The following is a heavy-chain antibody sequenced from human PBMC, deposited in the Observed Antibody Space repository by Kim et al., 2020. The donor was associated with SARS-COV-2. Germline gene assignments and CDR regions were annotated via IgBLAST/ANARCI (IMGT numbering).Heavy chain of an antibody. J-gene: IGHJ6*02. Sequence: VKGRFTISRDNSKNTLYLQMNSLRAEDTAVYYCASYSVVPAALYYYGMDVWGQGTTVTVSS. D-gene: IGHD2-2*01. V-gene: IGHV3-23*01. CDR3: ASYSVVPAALYYYGMDV.